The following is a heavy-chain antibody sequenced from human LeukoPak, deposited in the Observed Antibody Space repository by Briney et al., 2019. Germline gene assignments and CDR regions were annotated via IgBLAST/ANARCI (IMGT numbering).Heavy chain of an antibody. CDR2: IHPSDSES. Sequence: GESLKISCKGSGYIFSSHWITWVRQLPGKGLEWMGRIHPSDSESNYSPSFQGHVTMSVDRSINTAYLEWTSLKASDTALYFCARHYYNDNTLFDFWGQGTLITVSS. J-gene: IGHJ4*02. V-gene: IGHV5-10-1*01. CDR1: GYIFSSHW. CDR3: ARHYYNDNTLFDF. D-gene: IGHD3-10*01.